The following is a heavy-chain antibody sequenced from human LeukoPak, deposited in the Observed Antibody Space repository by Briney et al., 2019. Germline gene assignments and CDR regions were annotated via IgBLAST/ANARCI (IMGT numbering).Heavy chain of an antibody. D-gene: IGHD2-15*01. J-gene: IGHJ4*02. CDR2: ISTDGYTT. Sequence: SLRLYGAASGLXFSAXKMHXVRQAPRKGLVWVSRISTDGYTTDYADFVQGRFTASRDNTKNTWSLEMNSLRAEDTAVYYCVVGGSPGYWGQGTLVTVSS. V-gene: IGHV3-74*01. CDR3: VVGGSPGY. CDR1: GLXFSAXK.